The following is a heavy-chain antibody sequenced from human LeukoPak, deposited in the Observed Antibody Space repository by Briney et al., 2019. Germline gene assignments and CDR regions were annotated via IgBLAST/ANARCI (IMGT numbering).Heavy chain of an antibody. CDR3: ARVRGGYYFDY. Sequence: GGSLRLSCAASGFTFSTYWMSWVRQAPGKGLEWVANIKQDGGEKDYVDSVKGRFTISRDNAKNSLFLQMNSLRAEDTAVYYCARVRGGYYFDYWGQGSLVTVSS. CDR2: IKQDGGEK. CDR1: GFTFSTYW. D-gene: IGHD3-10*01. J-gene: IGHJ4*02. V-gene: IGHV3-7*01.